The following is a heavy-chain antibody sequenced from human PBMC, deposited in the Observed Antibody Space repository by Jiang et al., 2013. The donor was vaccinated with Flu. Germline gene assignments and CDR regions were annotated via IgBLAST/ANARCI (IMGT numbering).Heavy chain of an antibody. J-gene: IGHJ5*02. CDR3: AKVRIVGGVSWFDP. Sequence: QTLSLTCAVHGGSISGFYWSWIRQAPGKGLEWIGEMSGSGSTNHNASLKSRVTISIDTSKNQFSLKMNSVTAADTAVYYCAKVRIVGGVSWFDPWGQGTLVIV. CDR2: MSGSGST. D-gene: IGHD1-26*01. CDR1: GGSISGFY. V-gene: IGHV4-34*01.